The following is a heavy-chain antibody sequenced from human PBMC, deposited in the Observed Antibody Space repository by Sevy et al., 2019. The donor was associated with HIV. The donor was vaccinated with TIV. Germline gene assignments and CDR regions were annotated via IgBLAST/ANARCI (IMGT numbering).Heavy chain of an antibody. D-gene: IGHD3-10*01. V-gene: IGHV1-18*01. CDR3: ARVPTYYYGSATYFDY. CDR2: IGIYNGNA. J-gene: IGHJ4*02. CDR1: GYTFASNG. Sequence: ASVNVSCKASGYTFASNGISWVRQAPGQGLEWMGWIGIYNGNAKSAQKFQGRVTMTTDTPTSTAYMELGSLRSDDTAVYYCARVPTYYYGSATYFDYWGQGTLVTVSS.